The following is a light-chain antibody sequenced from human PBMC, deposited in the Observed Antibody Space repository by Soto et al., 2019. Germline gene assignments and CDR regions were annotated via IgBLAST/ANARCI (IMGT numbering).Light chain of an antibody. V-gene: IGLV2-14*01. CDR2: EIN. CDR1: SSDIGVYNY. Sequence: QSALTQPASVSGSPGQSITFSCTGTSSDIGVYNYVSWNQQHPGKAPNLMIYEINNPPSGVSNRFSGSRAGNTASLTISGLQAEDEADYYCSSYTTSNTYVFGTGTKVTVL. CDR3: SSYTTSNTYV. J-gene: IGLJ1*01.